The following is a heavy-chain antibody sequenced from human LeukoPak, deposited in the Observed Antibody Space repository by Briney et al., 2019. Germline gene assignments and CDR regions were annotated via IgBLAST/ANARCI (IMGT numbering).Heavy chain of an antibody. V-gene: IGHV4-34*01. Sequence: PSETLSLTCGAHGASLSGYYWTWIRQFPGKGLEWIGEINNSGTTDDNPSLQSRVTISVDASKSQFSLKLTSVTAADTAVYYCARGRGWNYFDYWGRGTLVTVSS. J-gene: IGHJ4*02. D-gene: IGHD6-19*01. CDR1: GASLSGYY. CDR2: INNSGTT. CDR3: ARGRGWNYFDY.